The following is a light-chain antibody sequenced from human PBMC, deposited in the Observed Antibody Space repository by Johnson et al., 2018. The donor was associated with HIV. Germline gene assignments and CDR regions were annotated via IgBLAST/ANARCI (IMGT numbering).Light chain of an antibody. J-gene: IGLJ1*01. Sequence: HSVLTQPPSVSAAPGRRVTVSCSGRSSNIGNNYVSWYQQLPGTAPKLLIYENNKRPSGFPDRFSGSKSGTSATLCITGLQTGDEADYYCGTWDSSLREVFGTGTKVTVL. V-gene: IGLV1-51*02. CDR2: ENN. CDR3: GTWDSSLREV. CDR1: SSNIGNNY.